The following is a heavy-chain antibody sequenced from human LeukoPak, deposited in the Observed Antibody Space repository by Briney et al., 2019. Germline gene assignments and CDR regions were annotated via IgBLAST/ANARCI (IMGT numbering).Heavy chain of an antibody. Sequence: GGSLRLSCAASGFTFSSYAMHWVRQAPGKGLEWVAVISYDGSNKYYADSVKGRLTISRDNSKNTLYLQMNSLRAEDTAVYYCARAGTGVLWFGEPYWGQGTLVTVSS. D-gene: IGHD3-10*01. CDR1: GFTFSSYA. J-gene: IGHJ4*02. CDR2: ISYDGSNK. V-gene: IGHV3-30-3*01. CDR3: ARAGTGVLWFGEPY.